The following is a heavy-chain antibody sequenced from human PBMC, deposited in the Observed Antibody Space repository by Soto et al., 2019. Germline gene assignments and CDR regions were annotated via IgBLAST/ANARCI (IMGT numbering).Heavy chain of an antibody. CDR3: ARGGQDFWSGPFDY. J-gene: IGHJ4*02. CDR2: IDNSGNT. D-gene: IGHD3-3*01. CDR1: DGSISTYF. V-gene: IGHV4-4*07. Sequence: SETLSLTCTVSDGSISTYFCNWIRQPAGKGLEWIGRIDNSGNTNYNPSLKSRVTMSADTSRNQFSLKLNSVTAADTAVYYCARGGQDFWSGPFDYWGQGALVTV.